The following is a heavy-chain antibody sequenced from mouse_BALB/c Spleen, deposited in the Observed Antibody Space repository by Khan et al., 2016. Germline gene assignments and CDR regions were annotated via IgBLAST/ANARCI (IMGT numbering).Heavy chain of an antibody. CDR2: IKYSGST. J-gene: IGHJ1*01. D-gene: IGHD1-2*01. Sequence: EVQLQESGPGLVKPSQSLSLTCTVTGYSITSDYAWNWIRQFPGNKLEWMGYIKYSGSTTYKPSLKSRLSITRDTSKHQFFLQLKSVTTEDTATYYGARAPTATRYFDVWGAGTTVTVSS. CDR1: GYSITSDYA. CDR3: ARAPTATRYFDV. V-gene: IGHV3-2*02.